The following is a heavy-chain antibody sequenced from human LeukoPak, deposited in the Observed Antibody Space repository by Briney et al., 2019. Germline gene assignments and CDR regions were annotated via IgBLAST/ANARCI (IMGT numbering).Heavy chain of an antibody. V-gene: IGHV1-46*01. D-gene: IGHD1-26*01. CDR2: INPSGGST. J-gene: IGHJ4*02. Sequence: ASVKVSCKASGYTFTSYYMHWVRQAPGQGLEWMGIINPSGGSTSYAQKFQGRVTMTRDTSTSTVYMELSSLRSEDTAVYYCARDLSGSYSTIPAYYFDYWGQGTLVTVSS. CDR3: ARDLSGSYSTIPAYYFDY. CDR1: GYTFTSYY.